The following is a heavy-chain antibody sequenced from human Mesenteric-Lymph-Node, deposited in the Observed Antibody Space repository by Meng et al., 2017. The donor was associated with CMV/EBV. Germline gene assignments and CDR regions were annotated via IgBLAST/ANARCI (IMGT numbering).Heavy chain of an antibody. CDR2: IFYSGSA. CDR3: ARDTLTYSYGPGWIDP. J-gene: IGHJ5*02. CDR1: GGSISSSWHY. Sequence: QRRLQEEGPRLVKPSETLSLKGTVSGGSISSSWHYWGWVRQPPGKGLEWIGIIFYSGSAHYNPALESRVTISIDKSKNEFFLNLGSVTAADTAMYFCARDTLTYSYGPGWIDPWGQGTLVTVSS. V-gene: IGHV4-39*02. D-gene: IGHD3-10*01.